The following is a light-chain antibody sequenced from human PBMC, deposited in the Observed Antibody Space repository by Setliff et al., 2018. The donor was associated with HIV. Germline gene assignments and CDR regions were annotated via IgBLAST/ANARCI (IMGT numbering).Light chain of an antibody. CDR3: CSYAGSYTLT. V-gene: IGLV2-11*01. CDR1: SNDVGLYNY. J-gene: IGLJ2*01. Sequence: QSVLTQPRSVSGSPGQSATISCTGTSNDVGLYNYVSWYQQYPGKAPNLLIYDVTKRPSGVPGRFSGSKSGNTASLTISGLQAEDEAVYYCCSYAGSYTLTFGGGTKGTVL. CDR2: DVT.